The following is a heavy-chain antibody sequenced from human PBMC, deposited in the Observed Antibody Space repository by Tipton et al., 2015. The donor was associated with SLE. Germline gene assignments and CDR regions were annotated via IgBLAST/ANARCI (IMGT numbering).Heavy chain of an antibody. CDR1: GFTFSSYW. Sequence: SLRLSCVVSGFTFSSYWMHWVRQAPGKGLVWVSRINSDGSTISYADSVKGRFTISRDNAKNTLYLQMNSLRAEDTAVYYCARAWVGCFDYWGQGTLVTVSS. V-gene: IGHV3-74*01. CDR3: ARAWVGCFDY. CDR2: INSDGSTI. D-gene: IGHD1-26*01. J-gene: IGHJ4*02.